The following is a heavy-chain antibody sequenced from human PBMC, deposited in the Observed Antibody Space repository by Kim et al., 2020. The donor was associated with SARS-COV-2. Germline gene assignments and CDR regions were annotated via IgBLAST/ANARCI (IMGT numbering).Heavy chain of an antibody. CDR2: IIPIFGTA. D-gene: IGHD3-22*01. CDR1: GGTFSSYA. CDR3: ARAPPPRYYYDSSGYYPDY. Sequence: SVKVSCKASGGTFSSYAISWVRQAPGQGLECMGGIIPIFGTANYAQKFQGRVTITADESTSTAYMELSSLRSEDTAVYYCARAPPPRYYYDSSGYYPDYWGQGTLVTVSS. J-gene: IGHJ4*02. V-gene: IGHV1-69*13.